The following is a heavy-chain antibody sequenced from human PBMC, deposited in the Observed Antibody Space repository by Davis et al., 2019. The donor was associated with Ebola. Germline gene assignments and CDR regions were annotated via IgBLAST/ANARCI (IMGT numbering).Heavy chain of an antibody. Sequence: GGSLRLSCAASGFTFSSYSMNWVRQAPGKGLEWVSSISSSSSYIYYADSVKGRFTISRDNAKNSLYLQMNSLRAEDTAVYYCARVPIGHFDWLLSLWGQGTLVTVSS. J-gene: IGHJ4*02. CDR2: ISSSSSYI. CDR1: GFTFSSYS. CDR3: ARVPIGHFDWLLSL. D-gene: IGHD3-9*01. V-gene: IGHV3-21*01.